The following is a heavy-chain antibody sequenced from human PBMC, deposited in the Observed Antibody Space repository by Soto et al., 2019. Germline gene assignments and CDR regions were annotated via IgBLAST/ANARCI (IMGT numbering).Heavy chain of an antibody. CDR3: AAALVVVAASLDYYGMDV. CDR2: INPNSGGT. J-gene: IGHJ6*02. V-gene: IGHV1-2*04. Sequence: ASVKVSCKASGYTFTGYYMHWVRQAPGQGLEWMGWINPNSGGTNYAQKFQGWVTMTRDTSISTAYMELSRLRSDDTAVYYCAAALVVVAASLDYYGMDVWGQGTTVTVSS. CDR1: GYTFTGYY. D-gene: IGHD2-15*01.